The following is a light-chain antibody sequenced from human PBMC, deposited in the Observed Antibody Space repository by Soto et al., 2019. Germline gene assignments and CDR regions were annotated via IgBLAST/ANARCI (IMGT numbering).Light chain of an antibody. CDR3: QQYNNWPHT. V-gene: IGKV3-15*01. J-gene: IGKJ1*01. CDR1: QSVSSSY. Sequence: EIVLTQSPGTLSLSPGERATLSCGASQSVSSSYLAWYQQKPGQAPRLLIYDAYIRATGVPARFSGSGSGTEFTLTISSLQSEDFAVYYCQQYNNWPHTFGQGTKVDI. CDR2: DAY.